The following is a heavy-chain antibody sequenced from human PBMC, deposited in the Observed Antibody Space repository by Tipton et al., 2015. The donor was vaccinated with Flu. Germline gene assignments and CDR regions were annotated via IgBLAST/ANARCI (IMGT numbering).Heavy chain of an antibody. CDR3: ARERDVLLWFGELGYFDY. CDR2: IYTSGST. Sequence: LRLSCTVSGGSISSGSYYWSWIRQPARKGLEWIGRIYTSGSTNYNPSLKSRVTISVDTSKNQFSLKLSSVTAADTAVYYCARERDVLLWFGELGYFDYWGQGTLVTVSS. J-gene: IGHJ4*02. V-gene: IGHV4-61*02. D-gene: IGHD3-10*01. CDR1: GGSISSGSYY.